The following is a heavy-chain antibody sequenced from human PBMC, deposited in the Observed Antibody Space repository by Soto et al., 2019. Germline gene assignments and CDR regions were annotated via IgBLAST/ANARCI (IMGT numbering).Heavy chain of an antibody. CDR3: AKDRTMVRGVIIGNWFDP. CDR1: GFTFSSYG. V-gene: IGHV3-30*18. Sequence: PGGSLRLSCAASGFTFSSYGMHWVRQAPGKGLEWVAVISYDGSNKYYADSVKGRFTISRDNSKNTLYLQMNSLRAEDTAVYYCAKDRTMVRGVIIGNWFDPWGQGTLVTVSS. D-gene: IGHD3-10*01. CDR2: ISYDGSNK. J-gene: IGHJ5*02.